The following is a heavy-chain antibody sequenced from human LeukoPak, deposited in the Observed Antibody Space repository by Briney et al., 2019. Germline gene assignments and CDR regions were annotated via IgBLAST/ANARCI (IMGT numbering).Heavy chain of an antibody. CDR1: GGSMSSYY. CDR2: IYYSGTT. D-gene: IGHD6-13*01. Sequence: PSETLSLTCTVSGGSMSSYYWSGIRQPPGKGLEWIGYIYYSGTTNYNPSLKSRVTISVDTSKNQFSLKLRSVTAADTAVYYCARGVYIAAAQYGYWGQGTLVTVSS. CDR3: ARGVYIAAAQYGY. J-gene: IGHJ4*02. V-gene: IGHV4-59*01.